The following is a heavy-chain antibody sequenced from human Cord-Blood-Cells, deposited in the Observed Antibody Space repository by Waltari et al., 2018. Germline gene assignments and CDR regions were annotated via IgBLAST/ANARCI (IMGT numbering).Heavy chain of an antibody. Sequence: EVQLLESGGGLVQPGGSLRLSCAASGFTFSSYAMSWVRQAPGKGLEWVSAISGRGGSTYYADSVKGRFTISRDNSKNTLYLQMNSLRAEDTAVYYCAKDRAAGSYFDYWGQGTLVTVSS. CDR3: AKDRAAGSYFDY. CDR1: GFTFSSYA. J-gene: IGHJ4*02. V-gene: IGHV3-23*01. D-gene: IGHD6-25*01. CDR2: ISGRGGST.